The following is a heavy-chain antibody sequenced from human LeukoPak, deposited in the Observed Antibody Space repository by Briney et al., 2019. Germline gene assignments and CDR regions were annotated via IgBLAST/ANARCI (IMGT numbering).Heavy chain of an antibody. CDR1: GFTFSSYN. V-gene: IGHV3-21*04. D-gene: IGHD5-24*01. CDR2: ISGSSSYI. J-gene: IGHJ4*02. Sequence: PGGSLRLSCVASGFTFSSYNMNWVRQAPGKGLEWVSSISGSSSYIYYADSVKGRFTISRDNSKNTLYLQMNSLRAEDTAVYYCARGDGYNYFDYWGQGTLVTVSS. CDR3: ARGDGYNYFDY.